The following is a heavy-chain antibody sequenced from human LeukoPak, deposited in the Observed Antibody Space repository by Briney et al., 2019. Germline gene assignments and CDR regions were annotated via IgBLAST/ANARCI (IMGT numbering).Heavy chain of an antibody. J-gene: IGHJ4*02. D-gene: IGHD3-22*01. CDR3: ARHARDTSDYYDY. CDR1: GDSISSSDYY. V-gene: IGHV4-39*01. CDR2: ISYSGST. Sequence: SETLSLTCTVSGDSISSSDYYWGWIHQPPGKGLGWIGTISYSGSTYYNPSLQSRVTISVDTSKNQFSLKLSSMTAADTAVYYCARHARDTSDYYDYWGQGTLVTVSS.